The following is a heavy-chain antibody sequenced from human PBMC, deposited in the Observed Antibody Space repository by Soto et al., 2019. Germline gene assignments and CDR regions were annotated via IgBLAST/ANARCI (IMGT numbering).Heavy chain of an antibody. V-gene: IGHV4-4*02. Sequence: PSETLSLTCAVSGDSISSNHWWICVRQPPGKGLEWIGEVYHSGSTFYNPSLKSRVTISVDKSRSQFSLRLTSVTAADTAIYYCAGLQPTLSSYDYSDHGHLVTVSS. CDR2: VYHSGST. CDR1: GDSISSNHW. D-gene: IGHD3-10*02. CDR3: AGLQPTLSSYDY. J-gene: IGHJ4*01.